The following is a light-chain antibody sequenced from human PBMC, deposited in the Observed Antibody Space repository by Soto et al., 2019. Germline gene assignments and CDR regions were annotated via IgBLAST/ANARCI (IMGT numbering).Light chain of an antibody. J-gene: IGKJ3*01. V-gene: IGKV3-15*01. Sequence: EIVMTQSPATLSVSPGERATLSCRASQSVSSNLAWYQQKPGQAPRLLIYGASTRATGIPARFSGSGSGTAFPLTISSLQSEDFAVYYCQQYNNWPPGFTFGPGTKVDIK. CDR3: QQYNNWPPGFT. CDR1: QSVSSN. CDR2: GAS.